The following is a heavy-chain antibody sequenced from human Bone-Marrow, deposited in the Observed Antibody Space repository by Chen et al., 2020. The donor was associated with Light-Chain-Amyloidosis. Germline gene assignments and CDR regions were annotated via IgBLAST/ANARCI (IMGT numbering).Heavy chain of an antibody. CDR3: AQLYSYGRPFKH. J-gene: IGHJ4*02. CDR1: GFVFTTYG. V-gene: IGHV3-30*02. CDR2: VRFDGSDK. Sequence: VRLVESGGGVVRPGGSLRLSCTVSGFVFTTYGFQWVRQAPGKGLEWVSFVRFDGSDKYYADSVKGCFTISRDDSKNTLYLQMNSLRPEDTAVYYCAQLYSYGRPFKHWGQGTLVSVSS. D-gene: IGHD5-18*01.